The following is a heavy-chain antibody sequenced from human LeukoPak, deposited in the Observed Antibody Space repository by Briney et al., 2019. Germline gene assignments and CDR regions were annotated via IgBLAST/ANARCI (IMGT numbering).Heavy chain of an antibody. J-gene: IGHJ4*02. CDR2: ISGSGGST. Sequence: GGSLRLSCAASGFTFSSYAMSWVRQAPGKGLEWVSAISGSGGSTYYADSVRGRFTISRDNAENSLYLQMNSLRAEDTAVYYCARNKRATQYYFDYWGQGTLVTVSS. CDR3: ARNKRATQYYFDY. V-gene: IGHV3-23*01. CDR1: GFTFSSYA.